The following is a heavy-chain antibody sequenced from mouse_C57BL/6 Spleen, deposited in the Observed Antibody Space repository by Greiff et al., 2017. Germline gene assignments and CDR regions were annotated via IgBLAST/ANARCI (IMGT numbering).Heavy chain of an antibody. J-gene: IGHJ2*01. CDR1: GYTFTSYW. Sequence: QVQLQQPGAELVRPGSSVKLSCKASGYTFTSYWMHWVKQRPIQGLEWIGNIDPSDSETHYNQKFKDKATLTVDKSSSTAYMQLSSLTSEDSAVYYCARGDYGCYSPDYWGQGTTLTVSS. V-gene: IGHV1-52*01. CDR2: IDPSDSET. CDR3: ARGDYGCYSPDY. D-gene: IGHD2-2*01.